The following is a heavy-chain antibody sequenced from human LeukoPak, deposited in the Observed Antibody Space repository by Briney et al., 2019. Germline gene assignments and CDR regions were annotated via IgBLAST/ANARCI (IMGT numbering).Heavy chain of an antibody. D-gene: IGHD6-19*01. J-gene: IGHJ4*02. CDR3: AKRDSSDWWTFDY. CDR2: ISGSGGST. Sequence: GGSLRLSCAASGFTFSIYAMSWVRQAPGKGLEWVSAISGSGGSTYYADSVKGRFTISRDNSKNTLYLQMNSLRAEDTAVYYCAKRDSSDWWTFDYWGQGTLVTVSS. V-gene: IGHV3-23*01. CDR1: GFTFSIYA.